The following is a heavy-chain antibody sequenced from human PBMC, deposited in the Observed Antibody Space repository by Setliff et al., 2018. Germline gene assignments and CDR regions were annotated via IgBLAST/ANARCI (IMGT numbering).Heavy chain of an antibody. CDR2: VDPEDGET. V-gene: IGHV1-69-2*01. Sequence: ASVKVSCKASGYTFTDYYMHWVQQAPGKGLEWMGRVDPEDGETIYAEKFQGRVTITADTSTDTAYMELSSLRSEDTAVYYCATDLAIRGVQFDYWGRGTLVTVSS. D-gene: IGHD3-10*01. CDR3: ATDLAIRGVQFDY. CDR1: GYTFTDYY. J-gene: IGHJ4*02.